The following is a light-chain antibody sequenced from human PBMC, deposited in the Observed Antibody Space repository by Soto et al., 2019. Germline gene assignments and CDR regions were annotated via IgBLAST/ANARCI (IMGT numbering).Light chain of an antibody. CDR1: QGIRSD. Sequence: AIQMTQSPSSLSASVGDRVTITCRASQGIRSDLGWYQQRPGEAPKLLIYGVSSLQSGVPSRFSGSGSGTDFTLTISSRQTEDFATYYCLQDYDYPRTFGQGNKVEI. J-gene: IGKJ1*01. CDR3: LQDYDYPRT. CDR2: GVS. V-gene: IGKV1-6*01.